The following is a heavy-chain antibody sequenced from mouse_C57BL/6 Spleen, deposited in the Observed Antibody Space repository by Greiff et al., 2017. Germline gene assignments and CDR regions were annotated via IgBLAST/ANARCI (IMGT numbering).Heavy chain of an antibody. CDR3: ARHYGSSSYAMDY. D-gene: IGHD1-1*01. V-gene: IGHV1-26*01. CDR1: GYTFTDYY. CDR2: INPNNGGT. Sequence: EVQLQQSGPELVKPGASVKISCKASGYTFTDYYMNWVKQSHGKSLEWIGEINPNNGGTSYNQKFKGKATLTVDKSSSTAYMELRSLTSEDSAVYYCARHYGSSSYAMDYWGQGTSVTVSS. J-gene: IGHJ4*01.